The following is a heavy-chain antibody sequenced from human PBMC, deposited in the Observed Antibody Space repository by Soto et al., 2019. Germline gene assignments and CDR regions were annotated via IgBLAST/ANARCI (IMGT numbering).Heavy chain of an antibody. CDR1: GFTFSSYG. D-gene: IGHD2-2*01. CDR2: ISYDGGNK. J-gene: IGHJ6*02. V-gene: IGHV3-30*18. Sequence: QVQLVESGGGVVQPGRSLRLSCAASGFTFSSYGMHWVRQAPGKGLEWMAVISYDGGNKYHADSVKGRFTISRDNPKNTVYLQMNSLRPEDTAVYYCAKVLGYCTSSSCSREAFYYYGMDVWGPGTTVTVSS. CDR3: AKVLGYCTSSSCSREAFYYYGMDV.